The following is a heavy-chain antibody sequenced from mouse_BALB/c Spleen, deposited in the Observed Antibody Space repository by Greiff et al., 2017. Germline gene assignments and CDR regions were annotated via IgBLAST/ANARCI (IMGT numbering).Heavy chain of an antibody. D-gene: IGHD2-1*01. CDR1: GFSLTSYG. J-gene: IGHJ4*01. CDR2: IWAGGST. Sequence: VKLVESGPGLVAPSQSLSITCTVSGFSLTSYGVHWVRQPPGKGLEWLGVIWAGGSTNYTSALMSRLSISKDNSKSQVFLKMNSLQPDDTAMYYCARYGNYEDYYAMDYWGQGTSVTVSS. CDR3: ARYGNYEDYYAMDY. V-gene: IGHV2-9*02.